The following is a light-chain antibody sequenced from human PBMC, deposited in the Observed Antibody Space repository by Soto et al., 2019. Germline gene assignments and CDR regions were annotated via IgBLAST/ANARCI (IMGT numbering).Light chain of an antibody. CDR2: GAS. Sequence: RACQIILTNLAWYQQKPGQAPRLLIYGASTRATGIPARFIGSGSGREITFAFSLLQSEDSQIYSCRLYTNWPITIREGTRLEI. CDR3: RLYTNWPIT. V-gene: IGKV3-15*01. CDR1: QIILTN. J-gene: IGKJ5*01.